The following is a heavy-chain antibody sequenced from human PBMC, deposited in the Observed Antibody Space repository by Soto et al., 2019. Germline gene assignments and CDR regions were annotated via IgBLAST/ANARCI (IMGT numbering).Heavy chain of an antibody. CDR1: GYTFTSYD. V-gene: IGHV1-8*01. CDR3: ARQWEQSGYYYGMDV. CDR2: MSPNSGNP. Sequence: QVQLVQSGAEVKKPGASVKVSCKASGYTFTSYDINWVRQATGQGLEWMGWMSPNSGNPGYAQKFQRRVTMTRDTSISTAYMELSSLRSEDTAVYYCARQWEQSGYYYGMDVWGQGTTVTVSS. J-gene: IGHJ6*02. D-gene: IGHD1-26*01.